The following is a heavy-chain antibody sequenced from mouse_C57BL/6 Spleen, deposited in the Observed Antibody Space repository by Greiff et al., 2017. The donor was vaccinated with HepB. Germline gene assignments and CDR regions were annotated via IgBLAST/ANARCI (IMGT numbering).Heavy chain of an antibody. CDR3: ARGYSNYLRD. Sequence: VQLQQPGAELVKPGASVKLSCKASGYTFTSYWMQWVKQRPGQGLEWIGEIDPPASYTNYNQKFKGKATLTVDTSSSTAYMQLSSLTSEDSAVYCCARGYSNYLRDWGQGTTLTVSS. V-gene: IGHV1-50*01. CDR2: IDPPASYT. CDR1: GYTFTSYW. D-gene: IGHD2-5*01. J-gene: IGHJ2*01.